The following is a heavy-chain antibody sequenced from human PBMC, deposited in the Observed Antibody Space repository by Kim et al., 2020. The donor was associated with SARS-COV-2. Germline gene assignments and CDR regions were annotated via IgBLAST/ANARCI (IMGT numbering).Heavy chain of an antibody. CDR3: ARDPLRDLTLLVGPYYYYGMDV. Sequence: SETLSLTCAVSGGSISSSSYYWGWIRQPPGKGLEWIGSIYYSGSTYYNPSLKSRVIISVDTSNNQYSLKLTSVTAADTAVYYCARDPLRDLTLLVGPYYYYGMDVWGQGPTVTVSS. CDR1: GGSISSSSYY. CDR2: IYYSGST. V-gene: IGHV4-39*07. D-gene: IGHD1-26*01. J-gene: IGHJ6*02.